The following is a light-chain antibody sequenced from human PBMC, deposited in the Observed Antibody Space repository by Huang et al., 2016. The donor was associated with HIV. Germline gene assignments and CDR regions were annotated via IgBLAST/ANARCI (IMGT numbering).Light chain of an antibody. CDR2: DVS. Sequence: EIVMTQSPATVSLSPGERATLSCWASQDVGSHLAWYQQKPGQPPRLLIYDVSNRATGIPARFSGSGSGTDFTLTVTSLEPEDFAVYYCQQRGGWPPTFGQGTRLEIK. J-gene: IGKJ5*01. CDR3: QQRGGWPPT. CDR1: QDVGSH. V-gene: IGKV3-11*01.